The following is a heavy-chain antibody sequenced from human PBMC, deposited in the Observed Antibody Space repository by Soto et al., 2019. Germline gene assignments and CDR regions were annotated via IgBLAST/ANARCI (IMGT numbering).Heavy chain of an antibody. D-gene: IGHD2-8*01. CDR2: MGGGPDDI. CDR3: ARDGVPRNGVYDWLDA. J-gene: IGHJ5*02. CDR1: GFTFNIYA. Sequence: EVQLLESGGGLVQPGGSLRLSCAASGFTFNIYAMTWVRQAPGKGPEWVSTMGGGPDDIYYADAVRGRFIVSRDNLRNTFYLQMNSLSVEDTARYHCARDGVPRNGVYDWLDAWGQGTLVTVSS. V-gene: IGHV3-23*01.